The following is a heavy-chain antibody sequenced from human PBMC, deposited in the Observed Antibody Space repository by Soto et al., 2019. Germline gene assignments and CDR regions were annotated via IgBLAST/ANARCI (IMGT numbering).Heavy chain of an antibody. V-gene: IGHV3-30-3*01. Sequence: QVQLVESGGGVVQPGRSLRLSCAASGFIFSNYAMNWVRQAPGKGLEWVALISYDGNNNYYTDSVKGRFTISRDNSKSALYLQMNILRREDTAVYYCAKCTSTSCHLGSDYWGEGTLVTVSS. D-gene: IGHD2-2*01. CDR3: AKCTSTSCHLGSDY. CDR1: GFIFSNYA. CDR2: ISYDGNNN. J-gene: IGHJ4*02.